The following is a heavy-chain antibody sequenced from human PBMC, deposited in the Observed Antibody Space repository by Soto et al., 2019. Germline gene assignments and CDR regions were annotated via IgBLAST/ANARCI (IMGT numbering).Heavy chain of an antibody. Sequence: VSGPTLVNPSQTLTLTCTFSGFSLSTSGVGVGWIRLPPGKALEWLALIYWNGDKRYSPSLKSRLTITKDTSNNQVVLTVTNMDPVDTATYYCAHGDKTTIFGVVSLDYWGQGALVTVSS. CDR1: GFSLSTSGVG. CDR3: AHGDKTTIFGVVSLDY. V-gene: IGHV2-5*01. CDR2: IYWNGDK. J-gene: IGHJ4*02. D-gene: IGHD3-3*01.